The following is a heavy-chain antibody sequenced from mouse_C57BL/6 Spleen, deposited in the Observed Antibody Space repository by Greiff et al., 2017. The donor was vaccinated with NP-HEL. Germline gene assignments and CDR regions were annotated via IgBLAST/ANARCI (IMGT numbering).Heavy chain of an antibody. Sequence: QVHVKQSGAELAKPGASVKLSCKASGYTFTSYWMHWVKQRPGQGLEWIGYINPSSGYTKYNQKFKDKATLTADKSSSTAYMQLSSLTYEDSAVYYCARPRGLGPDGMDYWGQRTSVTVSS. V-gene: IGHV1-7*01. CDR3: ARPRGLGPDGMDY. CDR1: GYTFTSYW. D-gene: IGHD3-3*01. CDR2: INPSSGYT. J-gene: IGHJ4*01.